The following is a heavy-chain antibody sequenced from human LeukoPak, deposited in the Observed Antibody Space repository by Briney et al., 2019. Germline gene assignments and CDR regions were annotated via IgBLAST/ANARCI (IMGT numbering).Heavy chain of an antibody. CDR2: ISGLNGAT. CDR3: ARVIWSGYNAYMDV. Sequence: ASVKVSCKTSGYTFDSYGISWVRQAPGQGLEWLGGISGLNGATNYAQKMQGRVIMTTDAYTTTADMELRNLTSDDTAVYYCARVIWSGYNAYMDVWGEGTPVSVS. V-gene: IGHV1-18*01. CDR1: GYTFDSYG. D-gene: IGHD3-3*01. J-gene: IGHJ6*03.